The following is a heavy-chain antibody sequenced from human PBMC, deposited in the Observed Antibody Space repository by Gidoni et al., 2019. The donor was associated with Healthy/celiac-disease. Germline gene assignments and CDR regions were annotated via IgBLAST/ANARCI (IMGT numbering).Heavy chain of an antibody. Sequence: QLQLVQSGAEVQKPGSSVRVSCKASGGTFSSYAISWVRQAPGQGLAWMGGIIPIFGTANYAQKLQGRVTITADESTSTAYMELSSMSSEDTAVYYCARDIVPQDYYYGMDVWGQGTTVTVSS. V-gene: IGHV1-69*12. CDR1: GGTFSSYA. J-gene: IGHJ6*02. CDR3: ARDIVPQDYYYGMDV. D-gene: IGHD2-15*01. CDR2: IIPIFGTA.